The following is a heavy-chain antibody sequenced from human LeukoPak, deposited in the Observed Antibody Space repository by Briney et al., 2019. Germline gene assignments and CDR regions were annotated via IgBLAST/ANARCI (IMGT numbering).Heavy chain of an antibody. CDR2: IYYSGST. V-gene: IGHV4-39*07. J-gene: IGHJ5*02. CDR3: ARMKSEAHLMVRGVIRNNWFDP. CDR1: GGSISSSSYY. D-gene: IGHD3-10*01. Sequence: PSETLSLTCTVSGGSISSSSYYWGWIRQPPGKGLEWIGNIYYSGSTYYNPSLKSRVTISVDTSKNQFSLKLSSETAADTAVYYCARMKSEAHLMVRGVIRNNWFDPWGQGTLVTVSS.